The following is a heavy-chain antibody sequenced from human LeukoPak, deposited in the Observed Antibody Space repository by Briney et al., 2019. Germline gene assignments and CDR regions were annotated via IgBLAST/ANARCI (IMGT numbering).Heavy chain of an antibody. Sequence: ASVKVSCKASGYIFTTHAMHWLRQAPGQRPEWMGWINAGSGYTKYSQKFQGRVTMTRDTSTSTVYMELSSLRSEDTAVYYCARGGTATGGIDYWGQGTLVTVSS. CDR1: GYIFTTHA. V-gene: IGHV1-3*01. J-gene: IGHJ4*02. D-gene: IGHD5-18*01. CDR3: ARGGTATGGIDY. CDR2: INAGSGYT.